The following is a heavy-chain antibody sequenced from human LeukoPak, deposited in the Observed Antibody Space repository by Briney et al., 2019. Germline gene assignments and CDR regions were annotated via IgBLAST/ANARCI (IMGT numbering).Heavy chain of an antibody. CDR1: GFTFSNFA. Sequence: GGSLRLSCSASGFTFSNFAMSWVRQAPGKGLEWVSAVSSDGINTYYTDSLKGRVTISRDNSKNTVFLQMHSLTAEDTAVYYCAKPFGFLEWLYGGYFDYWGQGTLVTVSS. CDR2: VSSDGINT. CDR3: AKPFGFLEWLYGGYFDY. V-gene: IGHV3-23*01. J-gene: IGHJ4*02. D-gene: IGHD3-3*01.